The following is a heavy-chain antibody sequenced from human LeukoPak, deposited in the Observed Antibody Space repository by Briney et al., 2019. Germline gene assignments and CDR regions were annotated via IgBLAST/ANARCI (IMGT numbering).Heavy chain of an antibody. J-gene: IGHJ6*02. Sequence: GGSLRLSCAASGFTFNTYAMTWVRQARGKGLEGVSTISGDGGGTYYPDSVEGRFTISRDNSKNTLNLQMNSLRVEGTAVYYCAKGAVTGHSYFYGMDVWGQGTTVTVSS. V-gene: IGHV3-23*01. CDR1: GFTFNTYA. CDR2: ISGDGGGT. CDR3: AKGAVTGHSYFYGMDV. D-gene: IGHD3-9*01.